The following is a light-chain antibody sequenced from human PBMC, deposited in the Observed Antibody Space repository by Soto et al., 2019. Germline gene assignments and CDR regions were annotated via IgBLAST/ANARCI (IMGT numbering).Light chain of an antibody. CDR2: EGV. Sequence: QCALTHPASLSGSPLQSITISCTGTSTDVGSCIRVCWYEQHPGKSPKFIIYEGVKRPSRVSNRFSGSKSGDTASLTISGLQAADQAYYYPCSSAGRHTVILGGGTXVTV. J-gene: IGLJ2*01. CDR1: STDVGSCIR. CDR3: CSSAGRHTVI. V-gene: IGLV2-23*01.